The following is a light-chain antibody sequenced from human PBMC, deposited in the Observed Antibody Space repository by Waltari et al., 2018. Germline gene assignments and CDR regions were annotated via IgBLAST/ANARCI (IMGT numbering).Light chain of an antibody. CDR3: GTWDSSLSGAV. V-gene: IGLV1-51*02. CDR2: EDS. Sequence: QSVLTQPPSVSAAPGQRVIISCSGGHSNIGNNYVSWYRQFPGTAPKLLIYEDSGRPSGVPGRFSGSKSGTSATLDITGLQAGDEADYYCGTWDSSLSGAVFGGGTHLTVL. J-gene: IGLJ7*01. CDR1: HSNIGNNY.